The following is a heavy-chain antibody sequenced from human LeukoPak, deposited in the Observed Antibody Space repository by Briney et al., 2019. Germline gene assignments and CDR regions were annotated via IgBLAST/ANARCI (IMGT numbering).Heavy chain of an antibody. CDR1: GFTFSNYG. V-gene: IGHV3-30*18. Sequence: PGRSLRLSCTGSGFTFSNYGIHWIRQAPVKGLEWVAVISYAGSNKYYAESVKGRFTISRDNSKNTVYLQMNSLRAEDTAVYYCAKELGDPDYWGQGTLVTVSS. CDR3: AKELGDPDY. J-gene: IGHJ4*02. CDR2: ISYAGSNK. D-gene: IGHD1-26*01.